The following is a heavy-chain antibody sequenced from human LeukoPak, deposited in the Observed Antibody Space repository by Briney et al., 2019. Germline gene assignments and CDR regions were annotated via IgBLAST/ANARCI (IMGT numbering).Heavy chain of an antibody. CDR3: ASSDILTGYFGY. V-gene: IGHV4-61*05. J-gene: IGHJ4*02. Sequence: SETLSLTCTVSGGSISSSSYYWGWIRQPPGKGLEWIGYIYYSGSTNYNPSLKSRVTISVDTSKNQFSLKLSSVTAADTAVYYCASSDILTGYFGYWGQGTLVTVSS. CDR1: GGSISSSSYY. D-gene: IGHD3-9*01. CDR2: IYYSGST.